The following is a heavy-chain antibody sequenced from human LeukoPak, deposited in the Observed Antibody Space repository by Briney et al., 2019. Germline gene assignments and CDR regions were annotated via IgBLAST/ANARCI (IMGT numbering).Heavy chain of an antibody. V-gene: IGHV3-33*06. CDR1: GFAFSSYG. D-gene: IGHD1-1*01. CDR2: LWYDASEK. CDR3: AKDLTTGTLSFDY. Sequence: GGSLRLSCVASGFAFSSYGMHWVRQAPGKGLEWVAVLWYDASEKYYADSVKGGFTISGDNSKNTLYLQMNSLRADDTAVHYRAKDLTTGTLSFDYWGQGTLVTVSS. J-gene: IGHJ4*02.